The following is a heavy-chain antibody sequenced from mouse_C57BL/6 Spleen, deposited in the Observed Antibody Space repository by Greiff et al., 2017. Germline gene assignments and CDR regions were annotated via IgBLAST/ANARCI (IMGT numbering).Heavy chain of an antibody. CDR3: ARYCNSYYFDY. CDR2: LSPGDGDT. Sequence: VQLQPSGAELVKPGASVKISCKASGYAFSSYWMNWVKQRPGKGLEWLGQLSPGDGDTNYNGKFKGKATLTADKSSSTAYMQRSSLTSEDSAVYFCARYCNSYYFDYWGQGTTLTVSS. V-gene: IGHV1-80*01. D-gene: IGHD2-1*01. J-gene: IGHJ2*01. CDR1: GYAFSSYW.